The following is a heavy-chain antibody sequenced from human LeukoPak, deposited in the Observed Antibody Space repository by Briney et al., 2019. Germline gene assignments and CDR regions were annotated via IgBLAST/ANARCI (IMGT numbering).Heavy chain of an antibody. Sequence: ASVKVSCKASGYTFTGYYIHWVRQAPGQGLEWMGWIDPNSGGTIYAQKFRGRVTMTRDTSISTAYMELSRLRSDDTAVYYCARDPSRYYGSGSYYSFMDVWGQGTTVTVSS. CDR3: ARDPSRYYGSGSYYSFMDV. D-gene: IGHD3-10*01. CDR2: IDPNSGGT. V-gene: IGHV1-2*02. J-gene: IGHJ6*02. CDR1: GYTFTGYY.